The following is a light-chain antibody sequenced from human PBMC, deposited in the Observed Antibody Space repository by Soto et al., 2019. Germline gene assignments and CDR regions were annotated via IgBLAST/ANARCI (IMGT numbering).Light chain of an antibody. CDR2: DAS. Sequence: EIVLTQSPATLSLSPGERATLSCRASQSVSGSVAWYQQKPGQVPRLLIYDASNRAAGIPTRFTGSGSGTDFTLTISSLEPEDFAVYYCQHRSTWPPITFGQGTRLDIK. J-gene: IGKJ5*01. CDR3: QHRSTWPPIT. CDR1: QSVSGS. V-gene: IGKV3-11*01.